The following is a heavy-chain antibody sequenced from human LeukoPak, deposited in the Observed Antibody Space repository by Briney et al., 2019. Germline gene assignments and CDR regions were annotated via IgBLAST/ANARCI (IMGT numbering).Heavy chain of an antibody. CDR3: ARDRPYCSGGGCYSGTRGMDV. V-gene: IGHV3-33*01. J-gene: IGHJ6*02. CDR2: IWYDGSNK. D-gene: IGHD2-15*01. Sequence: GGSLRLSCAASGFTFSSYGMHWVRQAPGKGLEWVAVIWYDGSNKYYADSVKGRFTISRDNSKNTLYLQMNSLRAEDTAVYYCARDRPYCSGGGCYSGTRGMDVWGQGTTVTVSS. CDR1: GFTFSSYG.